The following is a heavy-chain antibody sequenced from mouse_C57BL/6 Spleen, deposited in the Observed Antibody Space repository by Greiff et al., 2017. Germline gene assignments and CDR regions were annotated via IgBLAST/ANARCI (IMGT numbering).Heavy chain of an antibody. CDR2: INPSNGGT. V-gene: IGHV1-53*01. J-gene: IGHJ2*01. D-gene: IGHD2-4*01. CDR3: AREGYDYDTVPLDY. CDR1: GYTFTSYW. Sequence: QVQLQQPGTELVKPGASVKLSCKASGYTFTSYWMHWVKQRPGQGLEWIGNINPSNGGTNYNEKFKSKATLTADKSSSTAYMQLSSLTSEDSAGYYGAREGYDYDTVPLDYWGKGTTLTVSS.